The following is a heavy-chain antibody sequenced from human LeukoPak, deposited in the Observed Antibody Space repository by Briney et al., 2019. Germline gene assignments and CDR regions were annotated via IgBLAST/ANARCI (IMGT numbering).Heavy chain of an antibody. CDR1: GYTFSSYG. Sequence: GASVTVSCKASGYTFSSYGISWVRQAPGQGLEWMGWINIYNGNPNYAQKFQGSVIMTTDTSTSTAYMELRSLRSDDTAVYYCARDQYDSVWGSHRPYFDYWGQGTLVTVSS. J-gene: IGHJ4*02. CDR3: ARDQYDSVWGSHRPYFDY. D-gene: IGHD3-16*02. V-gene: IGHV1-18*01. CDR2: INIYNGNP.